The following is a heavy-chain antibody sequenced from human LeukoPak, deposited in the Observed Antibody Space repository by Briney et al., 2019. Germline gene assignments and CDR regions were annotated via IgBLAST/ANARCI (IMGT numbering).Heavy chain of an antibody. CDR2: IYYSGST. D-gene: IGHD6-6*01. Sequence: SETLSLTCTVSGGSISSYYWSWIRQPPGKGLEWIGYIYYSGSTNYNPSLKSRVTISVDTSKNQFSLKLSSVTAADTAVYYCARFSTYSSSLDYWGQGTLVTVSS. J-gene: IGHJ4*02. CDR1: GGSISSYY. CDR3: ARFSTYSSSLDY. V-gene: IGHV4-59*08.